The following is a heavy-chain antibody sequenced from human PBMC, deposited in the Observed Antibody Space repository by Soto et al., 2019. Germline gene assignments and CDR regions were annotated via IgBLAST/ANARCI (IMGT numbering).Heavy chain of an antibody. J-gene: IGHJ5*02. Sequence: QVQLVQSGAEVKKPGSSVKVSCTASGGTFSSYAISWVRQAPGQGLEWMGGIIPIFGTANYAQKFQGRVTITADESTSTAYMELSSLRSEDTAVYYCARAAYFYDSSGHREGHWFDPWGQGTLVTVSS. V-gene: IGHV1-69*01. CDR3: ARAAYFYDSSGHREGHWFDP. D-gene: IGHD3-22*01. CDR1: GGTFSSYA. CDR2: IIPIFGTA.